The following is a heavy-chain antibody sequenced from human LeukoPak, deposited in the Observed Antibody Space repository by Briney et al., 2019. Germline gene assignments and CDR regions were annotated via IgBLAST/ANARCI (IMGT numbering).Heavy chain of an antibody. Sequence: GGSLRLSCAASGFTFSISAMKWVRQAPGKGPEWVSSISGGGTTYYADSVRGRFIISRDNSKNTLYLQMNSLRAEDTAVYYCAKLLMANDYGDPWGQGTLVTVSS. D-gene: IGHD4-17*01. J-gene: IGHJ5*02. CDR1: GFTFSISA. CDR3: AKLLMANDYGDP. V-gene: IGHV3-23*01. CDR2: ISGGGTT.